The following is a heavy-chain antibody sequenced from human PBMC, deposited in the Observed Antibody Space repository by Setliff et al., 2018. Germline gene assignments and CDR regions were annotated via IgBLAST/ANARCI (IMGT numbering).Heavy chain of an antibody. Sequence: GGSLRLSCAASGFTFSSYWMSWVRQAPGKGLEWVANIKQDGSEKYYVDSVRGRFTISRDDSKNTLYLQMNSLRTEDTALYYCAKDLGVNFGELIAWGQGTLVTVSS. V-gene: IGHV3-7*03. D-gene: IGHD3-10*01. CDR2: IKQDGSEK. CDR3: AKDLGVNFGELIA. CDR1: GFTFSSYW. J-gene: IGHJ5*02.